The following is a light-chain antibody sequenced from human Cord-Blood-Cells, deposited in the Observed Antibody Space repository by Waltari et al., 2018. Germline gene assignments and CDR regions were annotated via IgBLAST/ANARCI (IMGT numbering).Light chain of an antibody. CDR1: QSVLYSSNNKNY. J-gene: IGKJ4*01. CDR3: QQYYSTPLT. Sequence: DLVMTQSTHPLSVSLRERPTLHCKSRQSVLYSSNNKNYLAWYQQKPGQPPKLLIYWASTRESGVPDRFSGSGSGTDFTLTISSLQAEDVAVYYCQQYYSTPLTFGGGTKVEIK. V-gene: IGKV4-1*01. CDR2: WAS.